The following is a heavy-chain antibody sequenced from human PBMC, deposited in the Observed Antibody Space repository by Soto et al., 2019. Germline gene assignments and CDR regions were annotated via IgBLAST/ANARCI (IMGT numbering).Heavy chain of an antibody. CDR1: GFTFSSYS. V-gene: IGHV3-21*01. D-gene: IGHD2-15*01. J-gene: IGHJ5*02. CDR2: ISSSSSYI. Sequence: EVQLVESGGGLVKPGGSLRLSWAPSGFTFSSYSMNWVRQAPGKGLEWVSSISSSSSYIYYADSVKGRFTISRDNAKNSLYLQMNSLRAEDTAVYYCARARSQDIVVVVAVDPWGQGTLVTVSS. CDR3: ARARSQDIVVVVAVDP.